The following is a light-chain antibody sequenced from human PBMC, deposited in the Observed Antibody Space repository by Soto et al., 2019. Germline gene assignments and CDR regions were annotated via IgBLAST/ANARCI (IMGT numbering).Light chain of an antibody. J-gene: IGLJ2*01. CDR3: QSYDSSLSGSV. Sequence: QSVLTQPPSVSGAPGQRVTIPCTGSSSNIGAGYDVHWYQQLPGTAPKLLIYDNSNRPSGVPDRFSGSKSGTSASLAITGLQAEDEADYYCQSYDSSLSGSVFGGGTKVTVL. CDR2: DNS. V-gene: IGLV1-40*01. CDR1: SSNIGAGYD.